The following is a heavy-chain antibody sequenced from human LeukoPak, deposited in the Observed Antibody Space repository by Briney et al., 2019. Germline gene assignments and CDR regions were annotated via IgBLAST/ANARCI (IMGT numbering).Heavy chain of an antibody. CDR2: INHSGST. J-gene: IGHJ6*03. D-gene: IGHD3-10*01. CDR3: AKAVRAKRGYYYYMDV. Sequence: SETLSLTCAVYGGSFSGYYWSWIRQPPGRGLEWIREINHSGSTNYNPSLKSRVTISVDTSKNQFSLKLSSVTAADTAVYYCAKAVRAKRGYYYYMDVWGKGTTVTVSS. V-gene: IGHV4-34*01. CDR1: GGSFSGYY.